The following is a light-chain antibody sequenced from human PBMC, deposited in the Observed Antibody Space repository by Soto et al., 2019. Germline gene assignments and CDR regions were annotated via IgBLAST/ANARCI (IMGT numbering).Light chain of an antibody. Sequence: QSVLTQPPSVSGAPGQRVTISCTGSSSNIGAGYDVHWYQQLPGTAPKLLIYGNSNRPSGVPDRLSGSKSGTSASLAITGLQAEDEADYYCQSYDSSLSGRWVFGGGTQLTVL. CDR2: GNS. J-gene: IGLJ3*02. V-gene: IGLV1-40*01. CDR3: QSYDSSLSGRWV. CDR1: SSNIGAGYD.